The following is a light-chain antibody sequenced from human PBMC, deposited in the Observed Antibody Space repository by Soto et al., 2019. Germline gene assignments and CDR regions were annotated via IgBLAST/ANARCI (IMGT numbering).Light chain of an antibody. V-gene: IGKV3-20*01. J-gene: IGKJ3*01. CDR2: GAS. Sequence: EIVLTQSPGTLSLSPGERATLSCRASQSVSSTYLAWYQQKPGQAPRLLIYGASSRASGIPDRFSGSGSGTDFTLTISRLDPADFAVYYCQQYGRSSLTFGPGTKVDIK. CDR3: QQYGRSSLT. CDR1: QSVSSTY.